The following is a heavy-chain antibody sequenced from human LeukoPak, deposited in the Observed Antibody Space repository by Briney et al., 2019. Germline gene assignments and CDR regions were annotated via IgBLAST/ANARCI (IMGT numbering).Heavy chain of an antibody. Sequence: PSQTLSLTCTVSGGSISSGGYYWSWIRQPPGKGLEWIGYIYHSGSTYYNPSLKSRVTISVDTSKNQFSLKLSSVTAADTAVYYCARVTVVPSKNILTGYYVPDAFDIWGQGTMVTVSS. CDR2: IYHSGST. CDR3: ARVTVVPSKNILTGYYVPDAFDI. J-gene: IGHJ3*02. CDR1: GGSISSGGYY. D-gene: IGHD3-9*01. V-gene: IGHV4-30-2*01.